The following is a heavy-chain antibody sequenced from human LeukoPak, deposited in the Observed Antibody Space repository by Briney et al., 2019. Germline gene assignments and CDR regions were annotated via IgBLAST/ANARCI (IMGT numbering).Heavy chain of an antibody. CDR3: AKDRGSGYYRTGFWYFDL. CDR1: GFTFDDYA. J-gene: IGHJ2*01. V-gene: IGHV3-9*01. CDR2: ISWNSGSI. D-gene: IGHD3-22*01. Sequence: PGGSLRLSCAAPGFTFDDYAMHWVRQAPGKGLEWVSGISWNSGSIGYADSVKGRFTISRDNAKNSLYLQMNSLRAEDTALYYCAKDRGSGYYRTGFWYFDLWGRGTLVTVSS.